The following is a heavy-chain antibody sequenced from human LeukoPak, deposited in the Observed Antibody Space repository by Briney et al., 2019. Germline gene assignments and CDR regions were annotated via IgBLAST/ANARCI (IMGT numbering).Heavy chain of an antibody. Sequence: SETLSLTCTVSGGSINSGAHFWSWIRQHPGKGLEWIGYIYYSGGSTNYNPSLKSRVTISVDTSKNQYSLQLSSVTAADTAVYYCARAPVVTRGGKYYYYGMDVWGQGTAITVSS. CDR1: GGSINSGAHF. V-gene: IGHV4-31*03. CDR3: ARAPVVTRGGKYYYYGMDV. D-gene: IGHD4-23*01. J-gene: IGHJ6*02. CDR2: IYYSGGST.